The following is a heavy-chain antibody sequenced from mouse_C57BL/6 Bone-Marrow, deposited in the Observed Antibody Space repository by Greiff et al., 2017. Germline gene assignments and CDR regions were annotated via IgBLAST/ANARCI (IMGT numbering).Heavy chain of an antibody. Sequence: QVQLQQSGAELVRPGASVKLSCKASGYTFTDYYINWVKQRPGQGLEWIARIYPGSGNTYYNEKFKGKATLTAEKSSSTAYMQLSSLTSEDSAVYFCAREGGNHYAMDYWGQGTSVTVSS. V-gene: IGHV1-76*01. CDR1: GYTFTDYY. CDR3: AREGGNHYAMDY. J-gene: IGHJ4*01. CDR2: IYPGSGNT.